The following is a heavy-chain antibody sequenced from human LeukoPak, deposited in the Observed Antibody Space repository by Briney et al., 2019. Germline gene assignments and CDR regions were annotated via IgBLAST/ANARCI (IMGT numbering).Heavy chain of an antibody. D-gene: IGHD3-10*01. CDR1: GGSFSGFY. CDR3: ARAWSYGSGSYLDY. Sequence: SETLSLTCVVYGGSFSGFYWSWIRQPPGKGLEWIAEINHSGSTNYIPSPKSRVTISADTSKNHFSLKLRSVTAADTAVYYCARAWSYGSGSYLDYWGQGTLVAVS. J-gene: IGHJ4*02. CDR2: INHSGST. V-gene: IGHV4-34*01.